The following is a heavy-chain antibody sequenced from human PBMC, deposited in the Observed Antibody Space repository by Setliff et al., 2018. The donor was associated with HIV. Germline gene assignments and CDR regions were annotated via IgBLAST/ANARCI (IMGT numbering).Heavy chain of an antibody. D-gene: IGHD2-21*02. CDR2: ISSSSSTI. Sequence: GGSLRLSCAASGFTFSDYYMSWIRQAPGKGLEWVSYISSSSSTIYYAHSVKGRFTVSRDNAKNSLYLQMNSLKTEDTAMYYCTPIHNYTDHCPDSWGQGTLVTVSS. CDR1: GFTFSDYY. CDR3: TPIHNYTDHCPDS. V-gene: IGHV3-11*01. J-gene: IGHJ5*01.